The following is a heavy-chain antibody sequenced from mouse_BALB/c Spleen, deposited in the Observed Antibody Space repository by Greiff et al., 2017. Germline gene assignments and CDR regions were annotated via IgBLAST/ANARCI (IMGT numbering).Heavy chain of an antibody. CDR1: GFTFSSYT. J-gene: IGHJ3*01. CDR3: TRAITTVVAEGCAY. V-gene: IGHV5-6-4*01. D-gene: IGHD1-1*01. CDR2: ISSGGSYT. Sequence: EVHLVESGGGLVKPGGSLKLSCAASGFTFSSYTMSWVRQTPEKRLEWVATISSGGSYTYYPDSVKGRFTISRDNAKNTLYLQMSSLKSEDTAMYYCTRAITTVVAEGCAYWGQGTLVTVSA.